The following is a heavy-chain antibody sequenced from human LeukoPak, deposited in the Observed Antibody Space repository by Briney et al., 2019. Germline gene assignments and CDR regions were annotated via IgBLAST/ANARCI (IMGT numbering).Heavy chain of an antibody. D-gene: IGHD6-19*01. CDR1: GGSISSYY. J-gene: IGHJ4*02. CDR3: ARDTFDSSGWIDY. Sequence: PSETLSLTCTVSGGSISSYYWSWIRQPPGKGLEWIGYIYYSGSTNYNPFLKSRVTISVDTSKNQFSLKLSSVTAADTAVYYCARDTFDSSGWIDYWGQGTLVTVSS. V-gene: IGHV4-59*01. CDR2: IYYSGST.